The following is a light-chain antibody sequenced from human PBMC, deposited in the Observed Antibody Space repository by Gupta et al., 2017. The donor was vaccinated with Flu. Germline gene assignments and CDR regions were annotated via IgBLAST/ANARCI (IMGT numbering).Light chain of an antibody. CDR2: DDS. J-gene: IGLJ3*02. CDR1: NIGSKG. V-gene: IGLV3-21*02. Sequence: SYVLTQPPSVSVAPGQTARITCWGNNIGSKGVQWYQQKPGQAPRLVVYDDSDRPSGIPERFSGSNSGNTATLTSSRVEAGDEADYYCEVWDSSSDEVFGGGTKLTVL. CDR3: EVWDSSSDEV.